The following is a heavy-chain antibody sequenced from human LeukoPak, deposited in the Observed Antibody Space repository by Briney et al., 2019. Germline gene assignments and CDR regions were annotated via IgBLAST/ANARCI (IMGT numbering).Heavy chain of an antibody. Sequence: GESLKISCKGSGYSFTSYWIGWVRQMPGKGLEWMGIIYPGDSDTRYSPSFQGQVTISADKSISTAYLQWSSLKASDTAMYYCARQPMVRGVIYPGDYWGQGTLVTVSS. CDR3: ARQPMVRGVIYPGDY. CDR2: IYPGDSDT. J-gene: IGHJ4*02. V-gene: IGHV5-51*01. CDR1: GYSFTSYW. D-gene: IGHD3-10*01.